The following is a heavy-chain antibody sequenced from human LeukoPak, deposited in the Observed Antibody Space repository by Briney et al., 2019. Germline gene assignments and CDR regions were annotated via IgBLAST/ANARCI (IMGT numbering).Heavy chain of an antibody. D-gene: IGHD3-3*01. Sequence: PSETLSLTCTVSGGSISSYYWSWIRQPPGKGLEWIGYIYYSGSTNYNPSLKSRVTISVDTSKNQFSLKLSSVTAADTAVYYCARGRIFGVVLQYNWFDPWGQGTLVTVSS. V-gene: IGHV4-59*12. CDR2: IYYSGST. J-gene: IGHJ5*02. CDR1: GGSISSYY. CDR3: ARGRIFGVVLQYNWFDP.